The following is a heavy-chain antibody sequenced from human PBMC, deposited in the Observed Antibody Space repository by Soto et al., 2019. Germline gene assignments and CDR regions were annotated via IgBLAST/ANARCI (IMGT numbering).Heavy chain of an antibody. J-gene: IGHJ4*02. CDR3: AGGGKWELHLRL. V-gene: IGHV3-33*01. D-gene: IGHD1-26*01. CDR1: GFSFSDYG. CDR2: IWYDGSVR. Sequence: QVQLVESGGGVVRPGTSLRLSCEGSGFSFSDYGMHWVRQAPGKGLEWVAVIWYDGSVRRYADSVKGRFTISRDSSKDTLYLQRNSLGAEDTAVYFCAGGGKWELHLRLWGQGTLVTVSS.